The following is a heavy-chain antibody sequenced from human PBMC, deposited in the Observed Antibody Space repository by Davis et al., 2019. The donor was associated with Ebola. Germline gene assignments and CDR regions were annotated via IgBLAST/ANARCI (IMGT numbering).Heavy chain of an antibody. V-gene: IGHV3-30*18. CDR3: AKRSGYWPYYYYGMDV. J-gene: IGHJ6*02. CDR2: ISYDGSNK. D-gene: IGHD3-3*01. Sequence: GGSLRLSCAASGFTFSSYGMHWVRQAPGMGLEWVAVISYDGSNKYYADSVKGRFTISRDNSKNTLYLQMNSLRAEDTAVYYCAKRSGYWPYYYYGMDVWGQGTTVTVSS. CDR1: GFTFSSYG.